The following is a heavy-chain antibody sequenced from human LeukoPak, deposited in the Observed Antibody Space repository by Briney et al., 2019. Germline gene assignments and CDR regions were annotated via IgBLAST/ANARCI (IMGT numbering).Heavy chain of an antibody. V-gene: IGHV1-46*01. CDR2: INPSSGST. J-gene: IGHJ4*02. CDR1: GYTFTSYY. CDR3: ARQPSGRFFDY. Sequence: ASVKVSCKASGYTFTSYYMHWVRQAPGQGLEWMGIINPSSGSTTYAQKFQGRVTMTGDTSTSTVYLELSSLRSEDAAVYYCARQPSGRFFDYWGQGTLVTVSS. D-gene: IGHD1-26*01.